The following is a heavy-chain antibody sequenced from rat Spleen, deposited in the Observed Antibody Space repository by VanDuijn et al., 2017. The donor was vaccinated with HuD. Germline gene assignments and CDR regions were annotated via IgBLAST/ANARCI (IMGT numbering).Heavy chain of an antibody. CDR2: LWGDGST. V-gene: IGHV2-1*01. J-gene: IGHJ2*01. Sequence: QVQLKESGPGLVQPSQTLSLTCTVSGFSLTGNNVHWVRQPPGKGLEWMGGLWGDGSTDYNSVLKSRLSISRDTSKSQVLLKMNSLQTEDTAMYFCARSAKYYYDGSYYYVHFDYWGQGVMVTVSS. CDR3: ARSAKYYYDGSYYYVHFDY. CDR1: GFSLTGNN. D-gene: IGHD1-12*02.